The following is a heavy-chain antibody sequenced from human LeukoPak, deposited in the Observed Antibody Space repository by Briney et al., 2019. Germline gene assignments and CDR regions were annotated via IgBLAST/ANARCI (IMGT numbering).Heavy chain of an antibody. V-gene: IGHV4-39*07. J-gene: IGHJ4*02. Sequence: SETLSLTCTVSGGSISSSSYYWGWIRQPPGKGLEWIGSIYYSGSTYYNPSLKSRVTISVDTSKNQFSLKLSSVTAADTAVYYCARDERSGHRRVFDYWGQGTLVTVSS. CDR2: IYYSGST. D-gene: IGHD1-1*01. CDR1: GGSISSSSYY. CDR3: ARDERSGHRRVFDY.